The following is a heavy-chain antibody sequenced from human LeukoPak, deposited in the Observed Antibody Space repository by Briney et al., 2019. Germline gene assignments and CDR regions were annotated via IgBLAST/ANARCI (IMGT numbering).Heavy chain of an antibody. Sequence: GASVKVSCKASGYTFTGYYMHWVRRAPGQGPEWMGWINPNSGGTNYAQKFQGRVTMTRDTSISTAFMELSRLRSDDTAVYYCAPSGSYYYFDYWGQGTLLTVSS. V-gene: IGHV1-2*02. CDR3: APSGSYYYFDY. CDR2: INPNSGGT. J-gene: IGHJ4*02. D-gene: IGHD1-26*01. CDR1: GYTFTGYY.